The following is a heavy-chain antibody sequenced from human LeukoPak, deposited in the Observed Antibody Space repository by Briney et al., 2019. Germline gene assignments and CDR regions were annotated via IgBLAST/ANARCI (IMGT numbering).Heavy chain of an antibody. CDR2: ICAYNVET. D-gene: IGHD2-2*01. J-gene: IGHJ5*02. CDR3: ARAAGCSSTSCGTNWFHP. Sequence: AAVKVSCKASRYSFTSYGICWVRPAPRQGREWMGWICAYNVETNYAQKPKGRVTMTTNTSTSTAYMELKSLRSDDTAVYYCARAAGCSSTSCGTNWFHPWGQGTLVTVS. V-gene: IGHV1-18*01. CDR1: RYSFTSYG.